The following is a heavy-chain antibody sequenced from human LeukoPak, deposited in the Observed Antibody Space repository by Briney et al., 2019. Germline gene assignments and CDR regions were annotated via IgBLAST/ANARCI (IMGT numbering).Heavy chain of an antibody. CDR2: ISSSSDTI. CDR3: AREVGPTDY. J-gene: IGHJ4*02. D-gene: IGHD1-26*01. CDR1: GFTFSSYT. V-gene: IGHV3-48*01. Sequence: AGGSLRLSCAASGFTFSSYTMSWVRQAPGMGLEWISYISSSSDTIYYADSVRGRFTISRDNAKNSLYLQMNSLRAEDTAVYYCAREVGPTDYWGQGTLVTVSS.